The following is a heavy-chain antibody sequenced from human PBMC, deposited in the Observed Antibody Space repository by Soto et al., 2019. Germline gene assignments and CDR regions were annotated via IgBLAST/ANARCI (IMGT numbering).Heavy chain of an antibody. CDR2: IYWNDDK. CDR3: VHRLDVPGLAFDP. Sequence: SGPTLVNPTPALRLTCAFSGFSLSASGASVGWIRQPPGKALEWLAHIYWNDDKRYSPSLRSRLTISKDTSKNQVVLTFTNMDPADTGTYYCVHRLDVPGLAFDPWGQGTLVIVSS. CDR1: GFSLSASGAS. V-gene: IGHV2-5*01. D-gene: IGHD3-10*02. J-gene: IGHJ5*02.